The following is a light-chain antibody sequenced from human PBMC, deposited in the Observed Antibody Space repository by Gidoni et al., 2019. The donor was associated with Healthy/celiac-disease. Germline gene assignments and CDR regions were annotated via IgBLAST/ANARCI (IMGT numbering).Light chain of an antibody. V-gene: IGKV3-20*01. Sequence: ESDLPQSPATLSLSPGERATLSCRASQSVSSSYLVWYQQKPGETPRHLIYGASSRVTGMPDRFSGSGCGTEFTLTIIRLEPEDVVVYYCQQYGSTHPFTFGPGTKVDIK. CDR3: QQYGSTHPFT. J-gene: IGKJ3*01. CDR2: GAS. CDR1: QSVSSSY.